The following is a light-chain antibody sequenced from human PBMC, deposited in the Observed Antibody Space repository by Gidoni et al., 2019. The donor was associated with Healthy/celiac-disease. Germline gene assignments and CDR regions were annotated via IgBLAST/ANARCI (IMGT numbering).Light chain of an antibody. CDR2: AAS. Sequence: DIQMTESPSSLSASVGDRVTITCRASQSISSYLNWYQQQPGNAPKLLIYAASSLQSGVPSRFSGSASGTDFTLTISSLQPEDFATYYCQHSYSTPALTFGGGTKVEIK. V-gene: IGKV1-39*01. J-gene: IGKJ4*01. CDR3: QHSYSTPALT. CDR1: QSISSY.